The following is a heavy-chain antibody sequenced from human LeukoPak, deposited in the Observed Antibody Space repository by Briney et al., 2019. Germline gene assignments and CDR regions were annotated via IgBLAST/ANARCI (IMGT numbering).Heavy chain of an antibody. D-gene: IGHD3-3*01. CDR2: IYYSGST. CDR3: AREDLEGLFDP. Sequence: PSQTLSLTRTVSGGSISSGGYYWSWIRQHPGKGLEWIGYIYYSGSTYYNPSLKSRVTISVDTSKNQFSLKLSSVTAADTAVYYCAREDLEGLFDPWGQGTLVTVSS. J-gene: IGHJ5*02. V-gene: IGHV4-31*03. CDR1: GGSISSGGYY.